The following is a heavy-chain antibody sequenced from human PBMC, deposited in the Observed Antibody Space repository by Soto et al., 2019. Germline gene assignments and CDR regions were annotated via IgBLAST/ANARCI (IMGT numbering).Heavy chain of an antibody. V-gene: IGHV3-21*01. J-gene: IGHJ5*02. Sequence: EVFLVESGGGLVKPGGSLRLACAASGFTFSNYGMNWVRQAPGKGLEWVSSIGLSSSSGFYADSVKGRFSISRDNAKNTLYLQMNSLRVEDTAGYYCARGEEKLTGKWLNWCDPWGQGTLVTVSS. CDR2: IGLSSSSG. CDR1: GFTFSNYG. D-gene: IGHD3-9*01. CDR3: ARGEEKLTGKWLNWCDP.